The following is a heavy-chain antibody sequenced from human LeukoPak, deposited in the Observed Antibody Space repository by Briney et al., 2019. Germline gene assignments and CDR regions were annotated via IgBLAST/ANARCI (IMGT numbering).Heavy chain of an antibody. D-gene: IGHD3-10*01. Sequence: GASVKVSCKASGYTFTSYDINWVRQATGQGLKWMGWMNPNSGNTGYAQTFQGRVTMTRDTSMSTAYMDLSSLRSDDTAVYYCAREVTRGVYDYWGQGTLVTVSS. CDR3: AREVTRGVYDY. J-gene: IGHJ4*02. V-gene: IGHV1-8*01. CDR1: GYTFTSYD. CDR2: MNPNSGNT.